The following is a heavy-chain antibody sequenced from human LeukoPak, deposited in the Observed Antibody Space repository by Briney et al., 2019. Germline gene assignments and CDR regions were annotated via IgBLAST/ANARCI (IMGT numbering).Heavy chain of an antibody. CDR3: AREDYYDYVWGSYHLFDY. D-gene: IGHD3-16*02. CDR2: IIGSGDTI. J-gene: IGHJ4*02. Sequence: GGSLRLSCAASGFTFSSYEMNWVRQAPGKGLEWISYIIGSGDTIYYADSVKGRFTISRDNAKNSLYLQMNSLRAEDTAVYYCAREDYYDYVWGSYHLFDYWGQGTLVTVSS. V-gene: IGHV3-48*03. CDR1: GFTFSSYE.